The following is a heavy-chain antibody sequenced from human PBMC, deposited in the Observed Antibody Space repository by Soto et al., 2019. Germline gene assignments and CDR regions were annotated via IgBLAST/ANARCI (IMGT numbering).Heavy chain of an antibody. CDR2: IHYSGST. J-gene: IGHJ4*02. CDR3: ARHGLGLDY. Sequence: SETLSLTCTVSGGSISSYYWSWIRQPPGRGLDYIGYIHYSGSTNYNPSLKSRVTISLDTSKNQFSLKLSSMTAADTAVYYCARHGLGLDYWGQGTLVTVSS. D-gene: IGHD1-26*01. V-gene: IGHV4-59*08. CDR1: GGSISSYY.